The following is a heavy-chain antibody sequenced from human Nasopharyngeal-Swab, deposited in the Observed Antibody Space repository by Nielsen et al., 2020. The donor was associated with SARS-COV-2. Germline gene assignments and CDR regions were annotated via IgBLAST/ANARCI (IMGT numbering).Heavy chain of an antibody. V-gene: IGHV3-23*03. J-gene: IGHJ6*02. Sequence: GESLKISCAASGFTFSSYAMSWVRQAPGKGLEWVSVIYSGGSSTYYADSVKGRFTISRDNSKNTLYLQMNSLRAEDTAVYYCARGRAQLWSRVNGMDVWGQGTTVTVSS. D-gene: IGHD5-18*01. CDR2: IYSGGSST. CDR1: GFTFSSYA. CDR3: ARGRAQLWSRVNGMDV.